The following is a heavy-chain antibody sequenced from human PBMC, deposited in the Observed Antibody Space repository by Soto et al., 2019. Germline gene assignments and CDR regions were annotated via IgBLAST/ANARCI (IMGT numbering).Heavy chain of an antibody. CDR1: GFTFSTYW. Sequence: EVQLVESGGGLVQPGMSLRLSCAASGFTFSTYWMHWVRQAPGKGLVWVSRINSAGTITSYADSVKGRFTVSRDNAKNTLYLQIISLTADDTAVYYCATVATTSYNWFDPWGQRTLVTVSS. V-gene: IGHV3-74*01. J-gene: IGHJ5*02. CDR2: INSAGTIT. CDR3: ATVATTSYNWFDP. D-gene: IGHD5-12*01.